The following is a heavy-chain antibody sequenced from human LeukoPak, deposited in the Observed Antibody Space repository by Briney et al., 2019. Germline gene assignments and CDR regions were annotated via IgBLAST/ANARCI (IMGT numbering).Heavy chain of an antibody. CDR3: ARDWDPRYYYDSSGYLDY. J-gene: IGHJ4*02. CDR1: GYTFTGYY. V-gene: IGHV1-2*02. CDR2: INPNSGGT. D-gene: IGHD3-22*01. Sequence: ASVKVSCKASGYTFTGYYMHWVRQAPGQGLEWMGWINPNSGGTNYAQKFQGRVTMTRDTSISTAYMELSRLRSDDTAVYYCARDWDPRYYYDSSGYLDYWGQGTLVTVSS.